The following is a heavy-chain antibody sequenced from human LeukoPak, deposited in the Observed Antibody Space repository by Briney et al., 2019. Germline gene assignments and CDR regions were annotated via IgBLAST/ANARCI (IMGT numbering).Heavy chain of an antibody. CDR3: ARVDFWSGYSFDY. CDR1: GFTFSSYW. V-gene: IGHV3-7*01. D-gene: IGHD3-3*01. CDR2: IKQDGSEK. J-gene: IGHJ4*02. Sequence: PGGSLRLSCAASGFTFSSYWMSWVRQAPGKGLEWVANIKQDGSEKYYVDSVKGRFTISRDNAKNSLYLQMNSLRAEDMAVYYCARVDFWSGYSFDYWGQGTLVTVSS.